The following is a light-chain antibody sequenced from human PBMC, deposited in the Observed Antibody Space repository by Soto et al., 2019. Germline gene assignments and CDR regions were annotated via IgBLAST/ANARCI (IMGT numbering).Light chain of an antibody. Sequence: EIQLVQSASSLSASVGDRVTITCLASQSISNFLNWYQQKPGKAPELLIYAASTLQSGVPSRFSGSGSGTDFTLSISCLQSEDFATYCSTLYYSFPRTFGQGTKVDIK. CDR3: TLYYSFPRT. V-gene: IGKV1-39*01. J-gene: IGKJ1*01. CDR1: QSISNF. CDR2: AAS.